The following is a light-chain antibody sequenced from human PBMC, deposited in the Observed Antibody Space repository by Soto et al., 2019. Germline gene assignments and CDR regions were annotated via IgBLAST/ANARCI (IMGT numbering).Light chain of an antibody. CDR2: GAS. CDR3: QQYGSSGT. CDR1: QSVSNNY. Sequence: EIILTHSPVTLSMSPGERATLPCRASQSVSNNYLAWYQQKPGQAPRLLIYGASNRATGIPDRFSGSGSGTDFTLTISRLEPEDFAVYYCQQYGSSGTFGQGTKVDIK. V-gene: IGKV3-20*01. J-gene: IGKJ1*01.